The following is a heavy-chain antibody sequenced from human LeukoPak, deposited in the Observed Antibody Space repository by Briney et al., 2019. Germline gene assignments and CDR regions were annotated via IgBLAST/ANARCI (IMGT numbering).Heavy chain of an antibody. J-gene: IGHJ3*02. CDR3: ARDRVVGLGFDNAFDI. CDR1: GGTFSSYA. Sequence: ASVKVSCKTSGGTFSSYAISWVRQAPGQGLEGMGGIIPVFGTANYAQKFQGRVTITADESTSTTYMELSSLRSEDTAVYYCARDRVVGLGFDNAFDIWGHGTMVTVSS. CDR2: IIPVFGTA. D-gene: IGHD2-15*01. V-gene: IGHV1-69*01.